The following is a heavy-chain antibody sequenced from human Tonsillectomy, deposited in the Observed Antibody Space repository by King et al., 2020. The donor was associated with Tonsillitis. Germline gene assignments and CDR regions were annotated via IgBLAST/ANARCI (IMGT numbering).Heavy chain of an antibody. CDR3: AYRAIYADYVVY. D-gene: IGHD5/OR15-5a*01. J-gene: IGHJ4*02. CDR1: GFSLSSGVG. Sequence: ITLKESGPTLVKPPQTLTLTCTFSGFSLSSGVGVGWIRQPPGKALEWLALIYWDDDKRYSPSLKTRLTITKDTSKNQVVLTMTNMDPVDTATYYCAYRAIYADYVVYWGQGTLVTVSS. CDR2: IYWDDDK. V-gene: IGHV2-5*02.